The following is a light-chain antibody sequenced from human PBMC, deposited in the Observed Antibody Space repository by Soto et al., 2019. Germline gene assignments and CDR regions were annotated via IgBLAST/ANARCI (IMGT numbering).Light chain of an antibody. Sequence: IQLTQSPSSLSASVGDRVTISCRASQGIANFLAWYQQKPGKAPKLLIYGASTLQSGVPSRFSGSGSGKDFTLTISSLQPEDVATYYCQQLNSFPIPFGPGTKVDIK. CDR2: GAS. V-gene: IGKV1-9*01. CDR1: QGIANF. CDR3: QQLNSFPIP. J-gene: IGKJ3*01.